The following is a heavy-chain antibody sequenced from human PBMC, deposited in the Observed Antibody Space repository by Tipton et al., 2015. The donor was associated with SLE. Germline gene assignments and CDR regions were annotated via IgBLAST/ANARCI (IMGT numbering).Heavy chain of an antibody. J-gene: IGHJ4*02. Sequence: SLRLSCAASGFAFSSSGIHWVRQAPGKGLEWVAFIRYDGSNKYYADSVKGRFTISRDNSKNTLYLQMNSLRAEDTAVYYCARAGGYSYGFDYWGQGTLVTVSS. CDR3: ARAGGYSYGFDY. D-gene: IGHD5-18*01. V-gene: IGHV3-30*02. CDR2: IRYDGSNK. CDR1: GFAFSSSG.